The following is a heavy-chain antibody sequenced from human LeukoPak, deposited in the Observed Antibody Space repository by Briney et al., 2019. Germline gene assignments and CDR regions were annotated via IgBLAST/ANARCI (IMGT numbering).Heavy chain of an antibody. CDR2: IYISGST. V-gene: IGHV4-4*07. CDR1: GGSITSHY. Sequence: MPSETLSLTCTVSGGSITSHYWTWIRQPAGKGLEWIGRIYISGSTNYNPSLKSRVTMSVDTSNNQFSLNLNSVTAADTAVYYCASLKKQHLRLSPPDYWGQGTLVTVSS. CDR3: ASLKKQHLRLSPPDY. J-gene: IGHJ4*02. D-gene: IGHD1/OR15-1a*01.